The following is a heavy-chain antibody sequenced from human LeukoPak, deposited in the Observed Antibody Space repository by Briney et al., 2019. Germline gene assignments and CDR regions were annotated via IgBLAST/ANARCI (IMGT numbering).Heavy chain of an antibody. D-gene: IGHD1-14*01. Sequence: GGSLRLSCAASGFTVSSNYMSWVGQAPGKRLEWVSVIYSGGSTYYADSVKGRFTISRDNSNNTLYLQMNSLRAEDTAVYYCARVRNDAFDIWGQGTMVTVSS. CDR3: ARVRNDAFDI. CDR1: GFTVSSNY. V-gene: IGHV3-66*02. CDR2: IYSGGST. J-gene: IGHJ3*02.